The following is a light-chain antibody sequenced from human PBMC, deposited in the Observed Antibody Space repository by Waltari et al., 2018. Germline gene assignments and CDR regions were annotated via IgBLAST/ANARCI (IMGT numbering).Light chain of an antibody. CDR1: SIDVGGYNY. V-gene: IGLV2-11*01. CDR2: DFS. Sequence: QSALTQPRSVSVCPGQPVTISCTGTSIDVGGYNYVSWYQHHPGKAPKLMIYDFSKRPSGVPDRFSGSKSGNTASLTISGLQAEDEADYYCCSYAGSYTWVFGGGTKLTVL. CDR3: CSYAGSYTWV. J-gene: IGLJ3*02.